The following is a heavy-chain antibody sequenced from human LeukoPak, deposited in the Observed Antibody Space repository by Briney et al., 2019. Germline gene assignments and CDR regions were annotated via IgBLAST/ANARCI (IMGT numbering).Heavy chain of an antibody. J-gene: IGHJ4*02. V-gene: IGHV3-23*01. Sequence: PGGSLRLSCAASGFTFSSYAMSWVRQAPGKGLEWVSAISGSGGSTYYADSVKGRFTISRDNSKNTLYLQMNSLRAEGTAVYYCAKSIGWLGPGYYFDYWGQGTLVTVSS. CDR2: ISGSGGST. CDR3: AKSIGWLGPGYYFDY. D-gene: IGHD6-19*01. CDR1: GFTFSSYA.